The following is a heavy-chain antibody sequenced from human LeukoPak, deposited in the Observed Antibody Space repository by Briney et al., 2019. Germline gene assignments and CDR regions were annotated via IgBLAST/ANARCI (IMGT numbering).Heavy chain of an antibody. Sequence: GGSLRLSCAASGFTFSSYAIRWVRQGPGKGLEWVAYIAHHGSNKYYADSVKGRFTISRDNSKRTLYLQMNSLRADDTAVYYCAKDGSWSCTDWGQGTLVTVSS. J-gene: IGHJ4*02. V-gene: IGHV3-30*02. CDR1: GFTFSSYA. D-gene: IGHD2-8*02. CDR2: IAHHGSNK. CDR3: AKDGSWSCTD.